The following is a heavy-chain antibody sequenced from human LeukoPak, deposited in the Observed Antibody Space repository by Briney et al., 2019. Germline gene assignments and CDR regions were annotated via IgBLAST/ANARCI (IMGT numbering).Heavy chain of an antibody. CDR3: ARRRVGYAFDI. V-gene: IGHV4-39*01. Sequence: SETLSLTCTVTGGSISSSSYYWGWIRQPPGKGLEWIGSIYYSGSTYYNPSLKSRVTISVDTSKNQFSLKLSSVTAADTAVYYCARRRVGYAFDIWGQGTMVTVSS. J-gene: IGHJ3*02. D-gene: IGHD3-10*01. CDR1: GGSISSSSYY. CDR2: IYYSGST.